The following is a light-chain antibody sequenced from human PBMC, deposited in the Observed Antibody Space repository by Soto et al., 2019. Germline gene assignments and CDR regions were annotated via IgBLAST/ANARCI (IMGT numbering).Light chain of an antibody. CDR3: QQSYTSLFT. CDR2: AAS. Sequence: DIQMNQSPSSLAASVGDRVTITCRASQSIRSYLNWYQQKPGKAPNLLIYAASNLQSGVPSKFSGSGSGTDFTLTISSLQPEDFANECCQQSYTSLFTFGPGPKVDI. V-gene: IGKV1-39*01. CDR1: QSIRSY. J-gene: IGKJ3*01.